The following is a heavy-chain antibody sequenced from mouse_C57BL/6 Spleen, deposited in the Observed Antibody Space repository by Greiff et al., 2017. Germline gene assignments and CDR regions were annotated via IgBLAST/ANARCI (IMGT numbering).Heavy chain of an antibody. CDR2: IDPSDSYT. CDR3: ARRSSLDY. V-gene: IGHV1-69*01. CDR1: GYTFTSYW. Sequence: VQLQQSGAELVMPGASVKLSCKASGYTFTSYWMHWVKQRPGQGLEWIGEIDPSDSYTNYNQKFKGKSTLTVDKSSSTAYMQLSSLTSEDSAVYYCARRSSLDYWGQGTTLTVSS. D-gene: IGHD3-2*02. J-gene: IGHJ2*01.